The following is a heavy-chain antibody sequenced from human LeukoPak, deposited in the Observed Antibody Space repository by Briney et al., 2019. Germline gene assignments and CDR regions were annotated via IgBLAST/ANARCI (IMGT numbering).Heavy chain of an antibody. D-gene: IGHD2-2*01. CDR2: ISGSGGST. Sequence: GGSLRLSCAASGFTFSSYAMSWVRQAPGKGLEWVSAISGSGGSTYYADSVKGRFTISRDNSKNTLYLQMNSLRAEDTAVYYCAKGTLDIVVVPAAPKVYYFDYWGQGTLVTVSS. J-gene: IGHJ4*02. CDR3: AKGTLDIVVVPAAPKVYYFDY. CDR1: GFTFSSYA. V-gene: IGHV3-23*01.